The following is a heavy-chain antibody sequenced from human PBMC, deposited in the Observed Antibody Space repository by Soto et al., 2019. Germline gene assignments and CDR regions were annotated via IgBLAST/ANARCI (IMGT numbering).Heavy chain of an antibody. J-gene: IGHJ4*02. CDR1: GFTFSSYG. V-gene: IGHV3-21*05. CDR2: ISSSTSHT. Sequence: GGSLRLSCAASGFTFSSYGMHWVRQAPGKGLEWVSYISSSTSHTNYADSVKGRFTISRDNAKNSLFLQMNSLRAEDTAVYYCAKGRGAAADYFDFRGQGTLVTVSS. D-gene: IGHD6-13*01. CDR3: AKGRGAAADYFDF.